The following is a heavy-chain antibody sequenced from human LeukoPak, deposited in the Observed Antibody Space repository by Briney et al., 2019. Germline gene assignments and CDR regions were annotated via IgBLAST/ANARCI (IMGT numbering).Heavy chain of an antibody. CDR1: GGSFSGYY. V-gene: IGHV4-34*01. Sequence: PSETLSLTCAVYGGSFSGYYWSWIRQPPGKGLEWIGEINHSGGTNYNPSLKSRVTISVDTSKNQFSLKLSSVTAADTAVYYCARSRGSGSYSGYWGQGTLVTVSS. J-gene: IGHJ4*02. D-gene: IGHD3-10*01. CDR2: INHSGGT. CDR3: ARSRGSGSYSGY.